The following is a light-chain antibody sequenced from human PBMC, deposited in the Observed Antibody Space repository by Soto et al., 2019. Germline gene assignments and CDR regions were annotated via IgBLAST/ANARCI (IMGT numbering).Light chain of an antibody. J-gene: IGLJ3*02. CDR1: SSDVGGYNY. CDR2: EVS. Sequence: QSALTQPASVSGSPGQSITISCTGTSSDVGGYNYVSWYQQHPGKAPKLMIYEVSNRPSGVSNRFSGSKSGNTASLTISGLQSADEADYLCCSYTSSSTWVFGGGTQLTVL. CDR3: CSYTSSSTWV. V-gene: IGLV2-14*01.